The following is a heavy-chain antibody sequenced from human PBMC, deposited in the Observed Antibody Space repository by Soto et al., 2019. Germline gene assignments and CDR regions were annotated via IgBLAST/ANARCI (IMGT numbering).Heavy chain of an antibody. Sequence: WLSLRVSCAAAGCTLISYSRNCVRQSPRRGLEWIAYANTGSTAIYYADSVKGRFTISRDNAKNSLFLQMNTLRAEDTAVYYCARVQRGQLLSSFADAFDIWGQGTMVTVSS. J-gene: IGHJ3*02. CDR3: ARVQRGQLLSSFADAFDI. CDR2: ANTGSTAI. D-gene: IGHD2-2*01. CDR1: GCTLISYS. V-gene: IGHV3-48*04.